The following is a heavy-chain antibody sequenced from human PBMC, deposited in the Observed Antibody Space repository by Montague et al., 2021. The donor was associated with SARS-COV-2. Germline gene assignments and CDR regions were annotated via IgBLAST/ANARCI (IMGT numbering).Heavy chain of an antibody. CDR1: GDSISRSTSH. CDR2: IHYSGRT. D-gene: IGHD6-19*01. J-gene: IGHJ4*02. CDR3: TRTTDDSALAATF. V-gene: IGHV4-39*01. Sequence: SETLSLTCSVSGDSISRSTSHWGWIRQPLGKGLEWIASIHYSGRTYHNPPLKSRVTMSVDTSKNQFSLKLSSVTAADTAVYYCTRTTDDSALAATFWGQGTLVTVSS.